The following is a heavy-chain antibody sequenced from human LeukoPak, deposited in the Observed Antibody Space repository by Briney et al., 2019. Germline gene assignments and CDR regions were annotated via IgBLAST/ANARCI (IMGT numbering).Heavy chain of an antibody. V-gene: IGHV3-21*04. Sequence: GGSLRLSCAASGFTFTTSSMNWVRQAPGKGLEWVSSISSSSIYIYYADSVKGRFTISRDNSKNTLDLQMNSLRAEDTAVYYCAKGGVAAARDYWGQGTLVTVSS. CDR2: ISSSSIYI. CDR3: AKGGVAAARDY. CDR1: GFTFTTSS. J-gene: IGHJ4*02. D-gene: IGHD6-13*01.